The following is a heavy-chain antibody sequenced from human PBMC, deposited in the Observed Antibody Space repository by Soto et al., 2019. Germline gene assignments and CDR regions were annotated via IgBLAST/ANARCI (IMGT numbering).Heavy chain of an antibody. J-gene: IGHJ2*01. V-gene: IGHV3-48*01. CDR3: AREPSPGGEGARYLDL. Sequence: EVQLVESGGGLVQPGGSLRLSCAASGFSLSSYAMDWVRQAPGQGLEWVSYISLSSGNIHYADSVRGRFTVSRDNAKNSRYLPMNSLRAEDTAVYCCAREPSPGGEGARYLDLWGRGTLVTVSS. D-gene: IGHD3-16*01. CDR2: ISLSSGNI. CDR1: GFSLSSYA.